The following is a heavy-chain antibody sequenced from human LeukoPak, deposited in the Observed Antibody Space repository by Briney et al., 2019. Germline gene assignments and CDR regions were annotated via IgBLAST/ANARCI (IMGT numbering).Heavy chain of an antibody. CDR2: IKQDGSEK. D-gene: IGHD4-17*01. CDR1: GFTFSSYW. J-gene: IGHJ4*02. CDR3: ASGARGTREGGDLYSFDY. Sequence: GGSLRLSCAASGFTFSSYWMCWVPQAPGKGLEWVANIKQDGSEKYYVDSVKSRFTISRDNAKNSLHLQLNSLRAEDTAVYYCASGARGTREGGDLYSFDYWGQGTLVTVSS. V-gene: IGHV3-7*01.